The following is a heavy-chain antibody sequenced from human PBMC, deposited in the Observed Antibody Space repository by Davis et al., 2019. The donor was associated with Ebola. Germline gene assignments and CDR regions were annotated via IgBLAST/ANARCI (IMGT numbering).Heavy chain of an antibody. J-gene: IGHJ4*02. D-gene: IGHD6-6*01. V-gene: IGHV1-18*01. CDR3: ARVRLGYFDY. CDR1: GYIFTHYA. Sequence: ASVKVSCKASGYIFTHYAMHWVRQAPGQGLEWMGRMNPHSGGTNYAQKLQGRVTMTTDTSTSTAYMELRSLRSDDTAVYYCARVRLGYFDYWGQGTLVTVSS. CDR2: MNPHSGGT.